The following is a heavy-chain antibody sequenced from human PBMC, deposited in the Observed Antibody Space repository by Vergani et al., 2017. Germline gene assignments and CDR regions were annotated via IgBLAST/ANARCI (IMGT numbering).Heavy chain of an antibody. CDR3: GRVADFYGLGSRLLDL. Sequence: QLHLQESGPGLVKPSETLSLTCTVSGGSISPYYWSWIRQPPGKELEWIGYMYHSGSTNYNPSLETRVTISGDTSKNQFSLKLNSVTAADTAVYYCGRVADFYGLGSRLLDLWGQGILVTVSS. J-gene: IGHJ5*02. V-gene: IGHV4-59*01. CDR1: GGSISPYY. CDR2: MYHSGST. D-gene: IGHD3-10*01.